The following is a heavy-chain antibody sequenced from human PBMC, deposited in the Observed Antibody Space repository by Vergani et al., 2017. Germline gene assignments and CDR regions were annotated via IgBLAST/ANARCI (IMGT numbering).Heavy chain of an antibody. CDR3: ARVEGYYDFWSGYWDYYYYGMDV. J-gene: IGHJ6*02. Sequence: EVQLVESGGGLVQPGGSLRLSCAASGFTFSSYWMHWVRQAPGKGLVWVSRINSDGSSTSYADSVKGRFTISRDNAKNTLYLQMNSLRAEDTAVYYCARVEGYYDFWSGYWDYYYYGMDVWGQGTTVTVSS. D-gene: IGHD3-3*01. CDR2: INSDGSST. CDR1: GFTFSSYW. V-gene: IGHV3-74*01.